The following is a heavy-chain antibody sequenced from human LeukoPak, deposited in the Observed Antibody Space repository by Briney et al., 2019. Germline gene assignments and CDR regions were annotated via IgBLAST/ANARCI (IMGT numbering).Heavy chain of an antibody. D-gene: IGHD3-10*01. J-gene: IGHJ3*02. CDR1: GYTFTGYY. CDR3: ARGAYGSGWEAFDI. Sequence: ASVKVSXKASGYTFTGYYMHWVRQAPGQGLEWMGWINPNRGGTNYEQNFQGRVTMTRDTSISTAYMELSRLRSDDTAVYYCARGAYGSGWEAFDIWGQGTMVTVSS. V-gene: IGHV1-2*02. CDR2: INPNRGGT.